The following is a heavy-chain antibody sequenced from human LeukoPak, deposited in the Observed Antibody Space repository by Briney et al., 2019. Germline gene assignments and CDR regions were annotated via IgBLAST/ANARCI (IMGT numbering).Heavy chain of an antibody. CDR1: GFTFSSYW. Sequence: GGSLRLSCAASGFTFSSYWMSWVRQAPGKGLEWVANIKQDGGEKYYVDSVKGRFTISRDNAKNSLYLQMNSLRAEDTAVYYCARQRKVVVPAAELDYWGQGTLVTVSS. V-gene: IGHV3-7*01. J-gene: IGHJ4*02. CDR3: ARQRKVVVPAAELDY. D-gene: IGHD2-2*01. CDR2: IKQDGGEK.